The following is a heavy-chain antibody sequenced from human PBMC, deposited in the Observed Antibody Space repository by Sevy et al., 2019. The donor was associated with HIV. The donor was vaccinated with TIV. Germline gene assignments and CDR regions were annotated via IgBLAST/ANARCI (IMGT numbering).Heavy chain of an antibody. D-gene: IGHD2-2*01. J-gene: IGHJ4*01. CDR3: ARDGGNSVKWYPLY. V-gene: IGHV3-30-3*01. CDR2: ISYEGTET. CDR1: GFAFSSHA. Sequence: GGSLRLSCAASGFAFSSHAMHWVRQAPGKGLEWVAVISYEGTETFYAASVEGRFTIYRDNSKNMLSLLINSLRPEDAAVYYCARDGGNSVKWYPLYWGHGTLVTVSS.